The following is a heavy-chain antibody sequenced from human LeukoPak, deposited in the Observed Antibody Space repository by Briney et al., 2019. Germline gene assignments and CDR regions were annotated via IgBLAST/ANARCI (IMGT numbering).Heavy chain of an antibody. CDR1: GFTFSSYA. V-gene: IGHV3-23*01. CDR3: AKDMNIVATTQYYFDY. D-gene: IGHD5-12*01. Sequence: GGSLRLSCAASGFTFSSYAMSWVRQAPGKGLEWVSAISGSGGSTYYADSVKGRFTISRDNSKSTLYLQMNSLRAEDTAVYYCAKDMNIVATTQYYFDYWGQGTLVTVSS. CDR2: ISGSGGST. J-gene: IGHJ4*02.